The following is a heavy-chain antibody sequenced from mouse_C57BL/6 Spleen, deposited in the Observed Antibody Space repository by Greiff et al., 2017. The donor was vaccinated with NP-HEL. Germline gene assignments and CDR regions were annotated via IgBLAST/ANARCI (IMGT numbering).Heavy chain of an antibody. J-gene: IGHJ2*01. CDR3: ARGYYGSRGDY. D-gene: IGHD1-1*01. V-gene: IGHV1-82*01. CDR1: GYAFSSSW. Sequence: VQLVESGPELVKPGASVKISCKASGYAFSSSWMNWVKQRPGKGLEWIGRIYPGDGDTNYNGKFKGKATLTADKSSSTAYMQLSSLTSEDSAVYFCARGYYGSRGDYWGQGTTLTVSS. CDR2: IYPGDGDT.